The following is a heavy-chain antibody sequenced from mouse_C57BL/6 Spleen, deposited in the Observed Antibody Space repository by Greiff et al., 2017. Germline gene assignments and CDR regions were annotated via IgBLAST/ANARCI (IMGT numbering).Heavy chain of an antibody. CDR2: ISRGGSYT. D-gene: IGHD1-1*01. CDR1: GFTFSSYG. J-gene: IGHJ1*03. V-gene: IGHV5-6*01. CDR3: ARHCDYGSSDWYFDV. Sequence: DVQLVESGGDLVKPGGSLKLSCAASGFTFSSYGMSWVRQTPDQRLEWVATISRGGSYTYYPDSVKGRYTISRDNATNTLYLKMSSLKTEDTAMDYCARHCDYGSSDWYFDVWGTGTTVTVSS.